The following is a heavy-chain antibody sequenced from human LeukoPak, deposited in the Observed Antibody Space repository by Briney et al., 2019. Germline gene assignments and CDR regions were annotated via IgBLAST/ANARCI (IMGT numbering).Heavy chain of an antibody. Sequence: QITLKESGPTLVKPTQTLTLTCIFSGFSLSTTEVAVGWIRQPPGKALEWLALIYWDDDKRYNPSLRSRLTITKDTSKNQVVLTLTNMDPVDTATYYCAHTFDSVNWFDPWGQGTLVTVSS. J-gene: IGHJ5*02. CDR3: AHTFDSVNWFDP. CDR1: GFSLSTTEVA. V-gene: IGHV2-5*02. CDR2: IYWDDDK.